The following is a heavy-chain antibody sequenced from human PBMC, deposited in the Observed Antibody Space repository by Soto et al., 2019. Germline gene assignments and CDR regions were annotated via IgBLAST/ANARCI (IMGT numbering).Heavy chain of an antibody. V-gene: IGHV3-33*01. J-gene: IGHJ4*02. CDR3: ASDWDAAMAFDY. CDR1: GFTFSNYG. Sequence: QVQLVESGGGVVQPGRSLRLSCAASGFTFSNYGIHRVRQAPGKGLEWVAVIWYDGSKKYYADSVKGRFTISRDNSKSTLYLQMTSLRAEDTAVYYCASDWDAAMAFDYWGQGTLVTVSS. D-gene: IGHD5-18*01. CDR2: IWYDGSKK.